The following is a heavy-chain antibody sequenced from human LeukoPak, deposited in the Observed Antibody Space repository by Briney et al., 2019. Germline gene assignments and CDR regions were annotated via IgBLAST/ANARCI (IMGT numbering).Heavy chain of an antibody. J-gene: IGHJ4*02. CDR1: VYTFTGYY. CDR2: IYANSGDT. D-gene: IGHD3-22*01. V-gene: IGHV1-2*06. Sequence: ASVKVSCKASVYTFTGYYMHWVRQAPGQGLGWMGRIYANSGDTKYAQKFQGRVTMTRDTSISTAYMEMSRLRSDDTAMYYCAREVSGYSDYWGQGTLVTVSS. CDR3: AREVSGYSDY.